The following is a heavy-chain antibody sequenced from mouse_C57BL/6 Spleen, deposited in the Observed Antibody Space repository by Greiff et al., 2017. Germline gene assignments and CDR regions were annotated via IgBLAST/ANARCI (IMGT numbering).Heavy chain of an antibody. Sequence: EVQVVESGGGLVKPGGSLKLSCAASGFSFSDYGMHWVRQAPEKGLEWVAYISSGSSTNYYAATVKGRFTIYRDNAKNTLFLQMTSLRSEDTAMYYCARGPYYYGSSYVDYWGQGTTLTVSS. CDR1: GFSFSDYG. V-gene: IGHV5-17*01. J-gene: IGHJ2*01. CDR2: ISSGSSTN. CDR3: ARGPYYYGSSYVDY. D-gene: IGHD1-1*01.